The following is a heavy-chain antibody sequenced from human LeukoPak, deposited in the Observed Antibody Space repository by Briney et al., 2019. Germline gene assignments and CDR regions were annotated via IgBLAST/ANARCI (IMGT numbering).Heavy chain of an antibody. CDR2: ISGSGGST. CDR3: AKRGGGDIVVVPAAGRKDPFDY. CDR1: GFTFSSYA. D-gene: IGHD2-2*01. V-gene: IGHV3-23*01. Sequence: PGGSLRLSCAASGFTFSSYAMSWVRQAPGKGLEWVSAISGSGGSTYYADSVKGRFTISRDNSKNTLYLQMNSLRAEDTAVYYCAKRGGGDIVVVPAAGRKDPFDYWGQGTLVTVSS. J-gene: IGHJ4*02.